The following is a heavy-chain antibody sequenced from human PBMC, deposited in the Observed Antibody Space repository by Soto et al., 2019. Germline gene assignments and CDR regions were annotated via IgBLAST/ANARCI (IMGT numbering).Heavy chain of an antibody. J-gene: IGHJ6*02. D-gene: IGHD2-15*01. CDR3: ARETSQNVYSHYGMDV. Sequence: SATLSLTCAIYGASVSGLRRSCVCWNAGKRLEWLGEIKDSGTTNYNPSLKSRVNRSAHTAKTHLSQRLTSVTAADTAVYYCARETSQNVYSHYGMDVWGQGTTVT. CDR2: IKDSGTT. CDR1: GASVSGLR. V-gene: IGHV4-34*01.